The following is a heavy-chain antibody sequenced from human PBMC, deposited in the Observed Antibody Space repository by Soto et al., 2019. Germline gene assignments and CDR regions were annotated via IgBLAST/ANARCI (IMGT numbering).Heavy chain of an antibody. CDR1: GFTFSSYS. V-gene: IGHV3-48*02. CDR2: ISSSSSTI. CDR3: ARDGYSSWTSDAFDI. D-gene: IGHD6-13*01. Sequence: EVQLVESGGGLVQPGGSLRLSCAASGFTFSSYSMNWVRQAPGKGLEWVSYISSSSSTIYYADSVKGRFTISRDNAKNSLYLQMNSLRDEDTAVYYCARDGYSSWTSDAFDIWGQGTMVTVSS. J-gene: IGHJ3*02.